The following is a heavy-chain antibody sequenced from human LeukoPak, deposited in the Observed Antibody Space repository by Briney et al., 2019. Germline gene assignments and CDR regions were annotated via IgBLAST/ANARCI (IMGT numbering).Heavy chain of an antibody. V-gene: IGHV4-4*07. CDR1: GGSISSYY. CDR3: ARDGRPGAAADPNDAFDI. D-gene: IGHD6-13*01. CDR2: IYTSGST. Sequence: PSETLSLTCTVSGGSISSYYCSWIRQPAGKGLEWIGRIYTSGSTNYNPSLKSRVTMSVDTSKNQFSLKLGSVTAADTDVYYCARDGRPGAAADPNDAFDIWGQGTMVTVSS. J-gene: IGHJ3*02.